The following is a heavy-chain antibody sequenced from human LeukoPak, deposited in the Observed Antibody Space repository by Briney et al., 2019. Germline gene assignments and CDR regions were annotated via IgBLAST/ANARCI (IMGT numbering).Heavy chain of an antibody. Sequence: PSETLSLTCTVSGGSISSYYWSWIRQPPGKGLEWIGYIYYSGSTNYNPSLKSRVTISVDTSKNQLSLKLSSVTAADTAVYYCARDSSLGYCSGGSCYSNWFDPWGQGTLVTVSS. D-gene: IGHD2-15*01. V-gene: IGHV4-59*01. CDR1: GGSISSYY. CDR2: IYYSGST. J-gene: IGHJ5*02. CDR3: ARDSSLGYCSGGSCYSNWFDP.